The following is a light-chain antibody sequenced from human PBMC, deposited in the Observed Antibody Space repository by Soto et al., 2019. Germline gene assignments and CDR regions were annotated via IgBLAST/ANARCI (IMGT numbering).Light chain of an antibody. CDR3: SSYTSSSTTVV. CDR1: SSDVGGYKY. V-gene: IGLV2-14*01. Sequence: QSALTQPASVSGSPEQSITISCTGTSSDVGGYKYVSWYQQLPGRAPKLIISEVSNRPSGVSDRFTGSKSGNTAPLTISGLNTEDEGDYYCSSYTSSSTTVVFGGGTKLTVL. J-gene: IGLJ2*01. CDR2: EVS.